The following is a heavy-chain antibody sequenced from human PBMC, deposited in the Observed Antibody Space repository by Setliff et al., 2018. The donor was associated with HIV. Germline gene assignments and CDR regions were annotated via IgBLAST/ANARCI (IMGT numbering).Heavy chain of an antibody. D-gene: IGHD6-19*01. V-gene: IGHV4-34*01. CDR2: INHSGST. Sequence: PSETLSLTCAVYGGSFSGYYWSWIRQPPGKGLEWIGEINHSGSTNYNPSLKSRVTMSVDSSKNQFSLKVNSVTAADTAVYYCARLRPSVADRSYFDHWGQGTLVTVSS. CDR1: GGSFSGYY. CDR3: ARLRPSVADRSYFDH. J-gene: IGHJ4*02.